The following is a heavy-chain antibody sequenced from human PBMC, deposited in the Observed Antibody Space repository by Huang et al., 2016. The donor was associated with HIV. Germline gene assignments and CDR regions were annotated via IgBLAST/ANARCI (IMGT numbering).Heavy chain of an antibody. CDR1: GGPFRSYG. Sequence: QVQLVLSVAEGKKPGSSVKVSCKVSGGPFRSYGISWVQQCPGRGLEWMGRFSPLTLTAHYRKSVQGRLTLTTDESTGTAYMELSSLKSEDTAVYYCPRSALGDYDILTDDHDGRGFFDYWGQGTLVTVSS. CDR2: FSPLTLTA. V-gene: IGHV1-69*05. D-gene: IGHD3-9*01. CDR3: PRSALGDYDILTDDHDGRGFFDY. J-gene: IGHJ4*02.